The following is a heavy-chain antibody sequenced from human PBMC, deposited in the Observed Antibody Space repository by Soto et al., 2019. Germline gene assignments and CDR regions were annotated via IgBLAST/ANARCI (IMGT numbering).Heavy chain of an antibody. CDR1: GFTFSNYW. J-gene: IGHJ4*02. D-gene: IGHD5-18*01. CDR2: IKNDGSGA. Sequence: PGGSLRLSCAASGFTFSNYWMHWVRQPPGKGLEWVSRIKNDGSGAYYADSVQGRFTISRDNAKNTLYLQMNSLRAEDTAVYYCTRGDGDYHDGNGYLGRHWGQGTLVTVSS. CDR3: TRGDGDYHDGNGYLGRH. V-gene: IGHV3-74*01.